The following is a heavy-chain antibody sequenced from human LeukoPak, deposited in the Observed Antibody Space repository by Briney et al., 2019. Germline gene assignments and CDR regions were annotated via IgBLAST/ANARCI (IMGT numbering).Heavy chain of an antibody. Sequence: GGSLRLSCAASGFTFSSYSMNWVRQAPGKGLEWVSSISSSSRYIYYADSVKGRFTISRDNAKNSLYLQMNSLRAEDTAVYYCARIRTYGVTPYFDYWGQGTLVTVSS. CDR3: ARIRTYGVTPYFDY. CDR1: GFTFSSYS. D-gene: IGHD2-21*02. V-gene: IGHV3-21*01. J-gene: IGHJ4*02. CDR2: ISSSSRYI.